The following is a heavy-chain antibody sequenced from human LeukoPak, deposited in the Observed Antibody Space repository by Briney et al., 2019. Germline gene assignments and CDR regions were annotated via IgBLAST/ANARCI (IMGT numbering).Heavy chain of an antibody. CDR3: ARDAYYYDSSGPPGMDV. D-gene: IGHD3-22*01. J-gene: IGHJ6*02. Sequence: GGSLRLSCAASGFTFSSYSMNWVRQAPGKGLEWVSSISSSSSYIYYADSVKGRFTISRDNAKNSLYLQMNSLRAEDTAVYYCARDAYYYDSSGPPGMDVWGQGTTVTVSS. V-gene: IGHV3-21*01. CDR1: GFTFSSYS. CDR2: ISSSSSYI.